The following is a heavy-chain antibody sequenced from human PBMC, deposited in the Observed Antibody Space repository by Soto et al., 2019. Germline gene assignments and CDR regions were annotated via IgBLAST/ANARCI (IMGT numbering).Heavy chain of an antibody. CDR2: IHSDGGTT. J-gene: IGHJ4*02. CDR3: ARTYGSNSHFDY. V-gene: IGHV3-74*01. CDR1: GFTFSSYW. Sequence: EVQLVESGGGLVQPGGSLRLSCAASGFTFSSYWMHWVRQAPGKGLVWVSRIHSDGGTTTYADSVKGRFTMSRDNTKNTLYLQMNSLRAEETAVYYCARTYGSNSHFDYWGQGTLVTVSS. D-gene: IGHD4-17*01.